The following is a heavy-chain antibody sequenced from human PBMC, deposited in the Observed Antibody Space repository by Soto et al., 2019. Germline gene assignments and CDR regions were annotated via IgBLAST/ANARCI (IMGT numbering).Heavy chain of an antibody. CDR2: IYYSGST. V-gene: IGHV4-59*01. CDR3: ATLTGYSSGWYYFDY. D-gene: IGHD6-19*01. J-gene: IGHJ4*02. CDR1: GGSISSYY. Sequence: QVQLQESGPGLVKPSETLSLTCTVSGGSISSYYWSWIRQPPGKGLEWIGYIYYSGSTNYNPSLKSRVTISVDTSKNQFSLKLSYVTAADTAVYYCATLTGYSSGWYYFDYWGQGTLVTVSS.